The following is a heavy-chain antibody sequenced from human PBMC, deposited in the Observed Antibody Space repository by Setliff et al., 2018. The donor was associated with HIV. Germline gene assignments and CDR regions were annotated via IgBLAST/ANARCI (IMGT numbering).Heavy chain of an antibody. D-gene: IGHD3-16*02. Sequence: GGSLRLSCAASGFTFSAYSMNWVRQAPGKGLEWISYISSSGVMYYADSVKGRFTVSRDNAKNSLYLHMNSLRAEDTAVYYCARAQDVWGSYRYTNYYYYMDVWGKGTTVTVSS. CDR2: ISSSGVM. J-gene: IGHJ6*03. CDR3: ARAQDVWGSYRYTNYYYYMDV. V-gene: IGHV3-21*05. CDR1: GFTFSAYS.